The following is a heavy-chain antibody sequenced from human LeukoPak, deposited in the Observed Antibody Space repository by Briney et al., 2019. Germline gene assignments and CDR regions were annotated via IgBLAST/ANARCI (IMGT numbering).Heavy chain of an antibody. CDR3: ARGSPLSYYFDY. CDR2: IGTSGDTT. V-gene: IGHV3-23*01. Sequence: GESLRLSCAASGFTFSTYAMHWVRQAPGKGLEWVSIIGTSGDTTYYAGSVKGRFTVSRDNSKNTLFLQMNSLGAEDTAVYYCARGSPLSYYFDYWGRGTLVTVSS. D-gene: IGHD2/OR15-2a*01. J-gene: IGHJ4*02. CDR1: GFTFSTYA.